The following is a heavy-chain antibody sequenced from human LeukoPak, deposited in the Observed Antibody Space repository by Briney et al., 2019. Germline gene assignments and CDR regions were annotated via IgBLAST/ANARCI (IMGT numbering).Heavy chain of an antibody. CDR3: ARGGGGTMIVVVIIS. V-gene: IGHV3-30-3*01. CDR2: ISYDGSNK. J-gene: IGHJ5*02. CDR1: GFTFSSYA. D-gene: IGHD3-22*01. Sequence: GRSLRLSCAASGFTFSSYAMHWVRQAPGKGLEWVAVISYDGSNKYYADSVKGRFTISRDNSKNTLYLQMYSLRAEDTAVYYCARGGGGTMIVVVIISWGQGTLVTVSS.